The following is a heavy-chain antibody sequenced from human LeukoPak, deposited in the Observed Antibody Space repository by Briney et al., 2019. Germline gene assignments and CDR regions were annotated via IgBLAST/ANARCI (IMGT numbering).Heavy chain of an antibody. CDR1: GGSISSSSYY. CDR2: IYYSGST. J-gene: IGHJ4*02. D-gene: IGHD5-18*01. Sequence: SETLSLTCTVSGGSISSSSYYWGWIRQPPGKGLEWIGSIYYSGSTYYNPSLKSRVTISVDTTKNQFSLKLSSVTAADTAVYYCARSKRGYSYGYFDYWGQGTLVTVSS. CDR3: ARSKRGYSYGYFDY. V-gene: IGHV4-39*07.